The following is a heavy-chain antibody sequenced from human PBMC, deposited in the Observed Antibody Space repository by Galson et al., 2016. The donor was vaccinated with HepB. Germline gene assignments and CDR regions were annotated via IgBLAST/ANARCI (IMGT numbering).Heavy chain of an antibody. D-gene: IGHD5-12*01. CDR1: GDSVSSNNVA. V-gene: IGHV6-1*01. Sequence: CAISGDSVSSNNVAWNWIRQSPSRGLEWLGRTYYRSKWSSEYAMSVRSRITIKADTSKNQFSLQLNSVTPEDTAVYYCARDLSGYDLQRFRFDPWGQGTLVTVAS. J-gene: IGHJ5*02. CDR3: ARDLSGYDLQRFRFDP. CDR2: TYYRSKWSS.